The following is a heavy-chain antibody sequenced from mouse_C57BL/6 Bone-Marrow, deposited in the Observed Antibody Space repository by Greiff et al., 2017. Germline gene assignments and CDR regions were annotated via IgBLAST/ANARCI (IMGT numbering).Heavy chain of an antibody. CDR1: GFTFNTYA. CDR3: VTYYGSSYGFAY. CDR2: IRSKSSNYAT. V-gene: IGHV10-3*01. Sequence: DAGGGLVQPKGSLKLSCAASGFTFNTYAMHWVRQAPGKGLEWVARIRSKSSNYATYYADSVKDRFTISRDDSQSMLYLQMNNLKTEDTAMYYCVTYYGSSYGFAYWGQGTLVTVSA. J-gene: IGHJ3*01. D-gene: IGHD1-1*01.